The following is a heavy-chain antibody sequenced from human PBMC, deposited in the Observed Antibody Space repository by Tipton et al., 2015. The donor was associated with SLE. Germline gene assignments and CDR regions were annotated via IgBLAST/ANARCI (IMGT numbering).Heavy chain of an antibody. D-gene: IGHD2-8*02. CDR1: GGSISSGGYY. CDR3: AREPIVLVVYSRYYYYGMDV. CDR2: IYTSGST. V-gene: IGHV4-61*02. Sequence: TLSLTCTVSGGSISSGGYYWSWIRQPAGKGLEWIGRIYTSGSTNYNPSLKSRVTMSVDTSKNQFSLKLSSVTAADTAVYYCAREPIVLVVYSRYYYYGMDVWGQGTTVTVSS. J-gene: IGHJ6*02.